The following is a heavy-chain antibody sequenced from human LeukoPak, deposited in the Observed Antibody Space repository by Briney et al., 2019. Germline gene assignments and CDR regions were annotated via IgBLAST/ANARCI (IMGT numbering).Heavy chain of an antibody. V-gene: IGHV3-21*04. CDR2: ITSSSSYI. Sequence: GGSLRLSCAASGFTFSRYSINWVRQAPGRGLEWVSSITSSSSYIYYADSVKGRFTISRDNAKNSLYLQMNSLRAEDTAVYYCARDVYGGKGHDAFDIWGQGTMVTVSS. J-gene: IGHJ3*02. D-gene: IGHD4-23*01. CDR1: GFTFSRYS. CDR3: ARDVYGGKGHDAFDI.